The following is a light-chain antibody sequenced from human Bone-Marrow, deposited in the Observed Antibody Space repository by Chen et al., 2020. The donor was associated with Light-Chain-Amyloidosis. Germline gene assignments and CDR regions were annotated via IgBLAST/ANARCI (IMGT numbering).Light chain of an antibody. J-gene: IGKJ4*01. V-gene: IGKV3-20*01. CDR2: GSS. Sequence: EIVLTQSPGTLSLSPGEGANLSCRASQTISSNYLTWYQQKFGQAPRLLIYGSSSRATGIPDRCTCSGSGADFTLTINRLAPEDFAMYYCQQYGASPLPFGVGTKVAI. CDR3: QQYGASPLP. CDR1: QTISSNY.